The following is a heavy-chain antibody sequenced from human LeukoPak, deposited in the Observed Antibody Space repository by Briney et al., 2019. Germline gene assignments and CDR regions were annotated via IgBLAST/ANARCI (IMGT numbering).Heavy chain of an antibody. J-gene: IGHJ4*02. CDR3: ARDLWSVPSGSYGAF. D-gene: IGHD1-26*01. V-gene: IGHV1-46*01. CDR2: INPSGGST. CDR1: GYTFTSYY. Sequence: GSVKVSCKASGYTFTSYYMHWVRQAPGQGLEWMGIINPSGGSTSYAQKFQGRVTMTRDTSTSTVYMELSSLRSEDTAVYYCARDLWSVPSGSYGAFWGQGTLVTVSS.